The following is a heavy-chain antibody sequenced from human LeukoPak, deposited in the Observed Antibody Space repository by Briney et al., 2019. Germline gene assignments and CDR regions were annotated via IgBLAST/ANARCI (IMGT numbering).Heavy chain of an antibody. D-gene: IGHD2-2*01. V-gene: IGHV3-23*01. CDR3: ATSGDRYCSSTSCRRSQTFDY. Sequence: PGGSLRLSCAASGFTFSSYAMSWVRQAPGKGLEWVSAISGSGGSTYYADSVKGRFTISRDNSKNTLYLQMNSLRAEDTAVYYCATSGDRYCSSTSCRRSQTFDYWGQGTLVTVSS. CDR2: ISGSGGST. J-gene: IGHJ4*02. CDR1: GFTFSSYA.